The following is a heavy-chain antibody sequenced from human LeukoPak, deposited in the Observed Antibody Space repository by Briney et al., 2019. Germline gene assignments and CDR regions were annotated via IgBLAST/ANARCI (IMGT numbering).Heavy chain of an antibody. J-gene: IGHJ4*02. Sequence: GASVKVSCKASGYTFTSYGISWVRQAPGQGLEWMGWISAYNGNTNYAQKLQGRVTMTTDTSTSTAYMELRSLRSDDTAVYYCARGPQLGGYYYEFGYWGQGTLVTVSS. V-gene: IGHV1-18*01. D-gene: IGHD3-22*01. CDR1: GYTFTSYG. CDR3: ARGPQLGGYYYEFGY. CDR2: ISAYNGNT.